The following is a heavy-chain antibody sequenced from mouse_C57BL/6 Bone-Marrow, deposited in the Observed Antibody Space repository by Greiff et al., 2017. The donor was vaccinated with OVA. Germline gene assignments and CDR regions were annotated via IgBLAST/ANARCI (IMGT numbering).Heavy chain of an antibody. CDR3: TRLDYGRDYYAMDY. Sequence: VKLQESGAELVRPGASVTLSCKASGYTFTDYEMHWVKQTPVHGLEWIGAIDPETGGTAYNQKFKGKAILTADKSSSTAYMELRSLTSEDSAVYYCTRLDYGRDYYAMDYWGQGTSVTVSS. CDR1: GYTFTDYE. CDR2: IDPETGGT. V-gene: IGHV1-15*01. D-gene: IGHD1-1*01. J-gene: IGHJ4*01.